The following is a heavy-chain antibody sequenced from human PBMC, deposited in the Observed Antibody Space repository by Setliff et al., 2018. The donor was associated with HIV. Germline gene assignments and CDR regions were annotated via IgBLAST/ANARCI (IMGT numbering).Heavy chain of an antibody. CDR3: ARHTGYSSGWWYFDY. Sequence: SGPTLVNPTHTLTLTCTFSGFSLTTSGVGVGWIRQPPGKALEWLGIIYWNDDKRYNTSLKTRLTISKDTSKNQVVFTMTNMDPVDTATYYCARHTGYSSGWWYFDYWGQGILVTVSS. CDR1: GFSLTTSGVG. J-gene: IGHJ4*02. CDR2: IYWNDDK. V-gene: IGHV2-5*01. D-gene: IGHD6-19*01.